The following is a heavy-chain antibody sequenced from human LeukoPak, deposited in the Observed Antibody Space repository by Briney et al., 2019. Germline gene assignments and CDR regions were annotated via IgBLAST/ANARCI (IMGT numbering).Heavy chain of an antibody. CDR3: ARDASDYLTTVTTLRHDAFDI. CDR2: IWYDGSKK. Sequence: PGGSLRLSCAASGFTFSSYGIHWVRQAPGKGLEWVAVIWYDGSKKYYADSVKGRFTISRDNSKSTLYLQMNSLRVEDTAVYYCARDASDYLTTVTTLRHDAFDIWGQGTMVTVSS. CDR1: GFTFSSYG. D-gene: IGHD4-17*01. J-gene: IGHJ3*02. V-gene: IGHV3-33*01.